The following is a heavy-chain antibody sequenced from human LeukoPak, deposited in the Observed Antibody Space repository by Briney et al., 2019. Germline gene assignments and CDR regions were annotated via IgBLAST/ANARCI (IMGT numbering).Heavy chain of an antibody. V-gene: IGHV3-20*04. D-gene: IGHD3-10*01. CDR2: INWNGGST. CDR3: ARVAGYYGSGSYYKPPDY. J-gene: IGHJ4*02. CDR1: GFTFDDYG. Sequence: GGSLRLSCAASGFTFDDYGMSWVRQAPGKGLEWVSGINWNGGSTGYADSVKGRFTISGDNAKNSLYLQMNSLRAEDTAVYYCARVAGYYGSGSYYKPPDYWGQGTLVTVSS.